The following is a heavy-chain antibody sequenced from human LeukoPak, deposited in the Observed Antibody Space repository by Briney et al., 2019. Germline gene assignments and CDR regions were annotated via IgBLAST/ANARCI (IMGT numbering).Heavy chain of an antibody. CDR2: IYTSGST. CDR3: ARAPGYARSEYFDY. CDR1: GGSFSGYY. D-gene: IGHD2-8*01. Sequence: SETLSLTCAVYGGSFSGYYWSWIRQPAGKGLEWFGRIYTSGSTNYNPSLKSRVTMSVDTSKNQFSLKLSSVTAADTAVYYCARAPGYARSEYFDYWGQGTLVTVSS. V-gene: IGHV4-59*10. J-gene: IGHJ4*02.